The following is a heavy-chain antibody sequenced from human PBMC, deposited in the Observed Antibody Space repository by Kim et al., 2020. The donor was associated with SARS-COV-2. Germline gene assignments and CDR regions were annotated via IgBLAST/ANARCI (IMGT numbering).Heavy chain of an antibody. CDR2: INHSGST. D-gene: IGHD3-10*01. J-gene: IGHJ3*02. Sequence: SETLSLTCAVYGGSFSGYYWSWIRQPPGKGLEWIGEINHSGSTNYNPSLKSRVTISVDTSKNQFSLKLSSVTAADTAVYYCASQRITMVRGVFRGRFYDACDIWGRGTMVTVSS. CDR3: ASQRITMVRGVFRGRFYDACDI. CDR1: GGSFSGYY. V-gene: IGHV4-34*01.